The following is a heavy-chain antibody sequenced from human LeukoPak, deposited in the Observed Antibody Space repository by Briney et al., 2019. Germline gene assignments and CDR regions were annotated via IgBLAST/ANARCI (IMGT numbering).Heavy chain of an antibody. CDR2: IYPGDSDT. CDR1: GYSFSTNW. J-gene: IGHJ4*02. D-gene: IGHD4-17*01. Sequence: GESLKISCKGSGYSFSTNWIAWVRLMPGKGLEWMGIIYPGDSDTRYSPSFQGQVTISADKSISTAYLQWSSLKASDTAMYYCARGDDYAPVDYWGQGTLVTVSS. V-gene: IGHV5-51*01. CDR3: ARGDDYAPVDY.